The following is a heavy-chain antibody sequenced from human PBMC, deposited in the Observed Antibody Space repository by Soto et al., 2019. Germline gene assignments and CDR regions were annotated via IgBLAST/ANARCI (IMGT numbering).Heavy chain of an antibody. CDR3: ARSVGGSNVNFDY. Sequence: QVQLVQSGAEVRTPGASVKVSCKASGYTFTSYDINWVRQATGQGPEWMGWMNPDSGDTGYVQNFQGRVTMTRNTARSTAYMELSSLRSEDTAVYYCARSVGGSNVNFDYWGQGTLVTVSS. CDR1: GYTFTSYD. CDR2: MNPDSGDT. J-gene: IGHJ4*02. D-gene: IGHD3-10*01. V-gene: IGHV1-8*01.